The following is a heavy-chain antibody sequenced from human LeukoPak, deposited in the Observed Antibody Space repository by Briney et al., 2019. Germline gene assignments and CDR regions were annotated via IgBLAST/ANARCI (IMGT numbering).Heavy chain of an antibody. V-gene: IGHV4-34*01. CDR3: ARALYGDYGPNFDY. D-gene: IGHD4-17*01. CDR2: INHSGST. J-gene: IGHJ4*02. CDR1: GGSFSGYY. Sequence: PSETLSLTCAVYGGSFSGYYWSWIRQPPGKGLEWIGEINHSGSTNYNPSLKSRVTISVDTSKNQFSLKLSSVTAADTAVYYCARALYGDYGPNFDYWGQGTLVTVSS.